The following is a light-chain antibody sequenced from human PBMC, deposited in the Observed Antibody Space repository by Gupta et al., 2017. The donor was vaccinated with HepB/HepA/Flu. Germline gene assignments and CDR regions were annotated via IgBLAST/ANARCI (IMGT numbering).Light chain of an antibody. CDR3: NSRDSSGNHYV. CDR2: GKN. CDR1: SLGSHY. Sequence: SSEVTQDPAVSVALGQTVTITCQGDSLGSHYASWYQQKPGQAPVLVTYGKNNRPSGSPDRFSGSSSGNTASLTITGAQAEDEADYYCNSRDSSGNHYVFGTGTKVTVL. J-gene: IGLJ1*01. V-gene: IGLV3-19*01.